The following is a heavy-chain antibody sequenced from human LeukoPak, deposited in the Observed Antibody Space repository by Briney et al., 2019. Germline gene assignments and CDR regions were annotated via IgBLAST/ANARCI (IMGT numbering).Heavy chain of an antibody. J-gene: IGHJ4*02. Sequence: ASVTVSCKASGYTFTSYGISWVRQAPGQGLEWMGWISAYNGNTNYAQKLQGRVTMTTDTSTSTAYMELRSLRSDDTAVYYCARDSGKDGYHQFDYWGQGTLVTVSS. V-gene: IGHV1-18*01. CDR3: ARDSGKDGYHQFDY. CDR2: ISAYNGNT. CDR1: GYTFTSYG. D-gene: IGHD5-24*01.